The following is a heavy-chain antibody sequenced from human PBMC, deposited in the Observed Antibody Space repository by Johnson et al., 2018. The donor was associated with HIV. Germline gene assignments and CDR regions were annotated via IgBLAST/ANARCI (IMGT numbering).Heavy chain of an antibody. J-gene: IGHJ3*02. Sequence: QVQLVESGGGLVKPGGSLRLSCAASGFTFTNAWMHWVRQAPAKGLEWVAVISYDGSDKYYADSVKGRFTISRDNSKNTLYLQMNSLRVEDTAVYYCAKEGSRGTVTQAPDAFDIWGQGTVVTVSS. CDR3: AKEGSRGTVTQAPDAFDI. V-gene: IGHV3-30*14. CDR2: ISYDGSDK. CDR1: GFTFTNAW. D-gene: IGHD4-17*01.